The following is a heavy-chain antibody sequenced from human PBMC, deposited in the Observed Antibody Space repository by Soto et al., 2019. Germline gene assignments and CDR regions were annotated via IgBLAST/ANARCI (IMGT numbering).Heavy chain of an antibody. CDR1: GFSFSSYS. D-gene: IGHD1-7*01. CDR3: ARDNWNYVLY. V-gene: IGHV3-21*01. CDR2: ISSSSSYI. J-gene: IGHJ4*02. Sequence: GSLSLSCAASGFSFSSYSMNWVRQAPGKGLEWVSSISSSSSYIYYADSVKGRFTISRENAKNSLYLQMNSLRAEDTDVYYCARDNWNYVLYWGQGTLVTVSS.